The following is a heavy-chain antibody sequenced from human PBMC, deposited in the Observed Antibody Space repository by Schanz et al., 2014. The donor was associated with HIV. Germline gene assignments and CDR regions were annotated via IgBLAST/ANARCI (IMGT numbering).Heavy chain of an antibody. CDR1: GGSFSSYA. J-gene: IGHJ5*02. CDR3: AREREYQLLRGWFDP. V-gene: IGHV1-2*02. CDR2: INPNSGGT. D-gene: IGHD2-2*01. Sequence: VQLVESGAEVKKPGASVKVSCKASGGSFSSYAINWVRQAPGQGLEWMGWINPNSGGTNYAQKFQGRVTMTRDTSIATTYMELRRLRSDDTAVYYCAREREYQLLRGWFDPWGQGTLVTVSS.